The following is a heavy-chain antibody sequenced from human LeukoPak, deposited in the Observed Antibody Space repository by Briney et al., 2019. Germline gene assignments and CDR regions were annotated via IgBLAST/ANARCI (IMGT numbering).Heavy chain of an antibody. CDR2: INHSGST. J-gene: IGHJ3*02. D-gene: IGHD2-8*01. CDR3: ARAPLMLASDAFDI. CDR1: GGSFSGYY. V-gene: IGHV4-34*01. Sequence: SETLSLTCAVYGGSFSGYYWGWIRQPPGKGLEWIGEINHSGSTNYNPSLKSRVTISVDTSKNQFSLKLSSVTAADTAVYYCARAPLMLASDAFDIWGQGTMVTVSS.